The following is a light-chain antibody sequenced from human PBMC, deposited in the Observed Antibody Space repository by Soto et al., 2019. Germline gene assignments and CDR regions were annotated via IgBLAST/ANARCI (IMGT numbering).Light chain of an antibody. V-gene: IGKV3-11*01. CDR3: QQRSNWPPEYT. Sequence: EIVLTQSPATLSLSPGERATLSCRASQSVSSYLAWYQQKPGQAPRLLIYDASNRATGIPARFSGSGSGTDFTLTISSLEPEDFAVYYCQQRSNWPPEYTFGKGTKVDIK. CDR1: QSVSSY. J-gene: IGKJ2*01. CDR2: DAS.